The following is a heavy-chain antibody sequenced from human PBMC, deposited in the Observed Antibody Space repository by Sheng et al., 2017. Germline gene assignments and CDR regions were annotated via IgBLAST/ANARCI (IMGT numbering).Heavy chain of an antibody. CDR1: GFTFSSYA. Sequence: QVQLVESGGGVVQPGRSLRLSCAASGFTFSSYAMHWVRQAPGKGLEWVAVISYDGSNKYYADSVKGRFTISRDNSKNTLYLQMNSLRAEDTAVYYCARDRWSSSSVSAFDIWGQGTMVTVSS. V-gene: IGHV3-30*04. CDR3: ARDRWSSSSVSAFDI. D-gene: IGHD6-6*01. CDR2: ISYDGSNK. J-gene: IGHJ3*02.